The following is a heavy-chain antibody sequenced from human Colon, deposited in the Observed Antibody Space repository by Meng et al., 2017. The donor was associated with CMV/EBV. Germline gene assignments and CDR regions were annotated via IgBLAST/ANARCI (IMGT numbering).Heavy chain of an antibody. J-gene: IGHJ6*02. CDR3: AREWGVVPAAIYYYYGMDV. Sequence: GESLKISCAASGFTFSSYAMHWVRQAPGKGLEWVAVISYDGSNKYYADSVKGRFTISRDNSKNTLYLQMNSLRAEDTAVYYCAREWGVVPAAIYYYYGMDVWGQGTTVTVSS. CDR2: ISYDGSNK. V-gene: IGHV3-30*04. CDR1: GFTFSSYA. D-gene: IGHD2-2*01.